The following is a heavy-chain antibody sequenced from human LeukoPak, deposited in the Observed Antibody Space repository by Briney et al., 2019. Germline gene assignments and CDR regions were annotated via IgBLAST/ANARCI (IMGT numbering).Heavy chain of an antibody. J-gene: IGHJ4*02. CDR1: GFTFTDYY. CDR2: IGPHSSAT. CDR3: AREGNGLLSKDFDY. D-gene: IGHD2/OR15-2a*01. Sequence: GASVKVSCKSSGFTFTDYYIHWVRQAPGQGLEWMGYIGPHSSATSSPQEFQGRVTMTRDTSMSTAYMELTRLTSDATAVYYCAREGNGLLSKDFDYWGQGTLVTVSS. V-gene: IGHV1-2*02.